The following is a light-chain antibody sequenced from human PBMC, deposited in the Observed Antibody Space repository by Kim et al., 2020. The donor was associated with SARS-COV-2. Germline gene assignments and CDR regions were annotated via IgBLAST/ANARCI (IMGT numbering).Light chain of an antibody. J-gene: IGKJ5*01. CDR1: QSISTW. CDR2: EAS. Sequence: ASSGDSVTITGRASQSISTWLAWYQQKPGKAPHLLIYEASSLENGVPSRFSGSGSGTEFTLTISSLQPDDFATYYCQQYNSYPITFGQGTRLEIK. CDR3: QQYNSYPIT. V-gene: IGKV1-5*03.